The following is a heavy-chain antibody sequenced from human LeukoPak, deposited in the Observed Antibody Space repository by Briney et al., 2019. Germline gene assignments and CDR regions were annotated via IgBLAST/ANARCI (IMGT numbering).Heavy chain of an antibody. V-gene: IGHV3-48*01. CDR2: ISSSSSTI. CDR1: GSTFSSYS. D-gene: IGHD4-17*01. CDR3: AKGGDYAS. J-gene: IGHJ4*02. Sequence: PGGSLRLSCAASGSTFSSYSMNWVREAPGKGLEWVSYISSSSSTIYSADSVKGRFTISRDNAKNSLYLQMNSLRAEGTAVYYCAKGGDYASWGQGTLVTVSS.